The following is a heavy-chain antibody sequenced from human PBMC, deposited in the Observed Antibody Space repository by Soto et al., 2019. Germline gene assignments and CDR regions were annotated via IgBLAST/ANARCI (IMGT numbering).Heavy chain of an antibody. D-gene: IGHD2-2*01. CDR3: ASDGPSSMFDY. J-gene: IGHJ4*02. V-gene: IGHV4-59*12. CDR1: GGSISNFY. CDR2: IYYTGTT. Sequence: SETLSLTCTVSGGSISNFYWSWIRQPPGKGLEWIGDIYYTGTTNYNPSRKSRLTISIDKSKNQVSLKLNSVTAADTAVYYCASDGPSSMFDYWGQGALVTVSS.